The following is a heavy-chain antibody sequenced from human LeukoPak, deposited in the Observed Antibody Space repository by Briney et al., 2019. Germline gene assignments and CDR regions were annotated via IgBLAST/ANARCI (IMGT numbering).Heavy chain of an antibody. CDR1: DDSITMYY. CDR2: VDHTGST. Sequence: SETLSLTCSVSDDSITMYYWTWIRQPPGKGLEWIGYVDHTGSTNFNPSLNGRVSISRDTSKNLFSLRLDSVTTADTAVYYCARMGAIAGASANVDFWGQGTLVTVSS. D-gene: IGHD4/OR15-4a*01. CDR3: ARMGAIAGASANVDF. J-gene: IGHJ4*02. V-gene: IGHV4-59*01.